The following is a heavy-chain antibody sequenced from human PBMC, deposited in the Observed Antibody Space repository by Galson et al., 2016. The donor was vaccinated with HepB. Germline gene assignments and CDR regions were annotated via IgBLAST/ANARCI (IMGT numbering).Heavy chain of an antibody. CDR2: FDPEDGET. CDR3: ATGSLTVSRSFYYFAH. D-gene: IGHD1-26*01. V-gene: IGHV1-24*01. Sequence: SVKVSCKASGYTFSSYAMHWVRQAPGKGLEWMGTFDPEDGETLYAQGFQGRVTMTEDTSADTAYMELSSLNSDDTAVYYCATGSLTVSRSFYYFAHWGQGTLVTVSS. J-gene: IGHJ4*02. CDR1: GYTFSSYA.